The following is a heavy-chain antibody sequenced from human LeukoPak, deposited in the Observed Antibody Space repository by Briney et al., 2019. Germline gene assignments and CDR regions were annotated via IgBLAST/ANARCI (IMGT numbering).Heavy chain of an antibody. V-gene: IGHV4-59*01. CDR1: GGSISSYY. CDR2: IYYSGST. CDR3: ARGGWYPESFQH. J-gene: IGHJ1*01. D-gene: IGHD6-19*01. Sequence: SETLSLTCNVSGGSISSYYWNWIRQHPGKGLEWIGSIYYSGSTNYNPSLKSRVTISVDTSKNQFSLKLSSVTAADTAVYYCARGGWYPESFQHWGQGALVTVSS.